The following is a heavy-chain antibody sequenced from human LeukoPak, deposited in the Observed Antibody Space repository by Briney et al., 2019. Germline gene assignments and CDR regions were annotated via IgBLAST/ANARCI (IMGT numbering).Heavy chain of an antibody. CDR3: ARVYSNYVVG. Sequence: SETLSLTCTVSGGSISSYYWSWIRQPPGKGLEWIGYIYTSGSTYYNPSLKSRVTISVDTSKNQFSLKLSSVTAADTAVYYCARVYSNYVVGWGQGTLVTVSS. CDR2: IYTSGST. D-gene: IGHD4-11*01. J-gene: IGHJ4*02. CDR1: GGSISSYY. V-gene: IGHV4-4*09.